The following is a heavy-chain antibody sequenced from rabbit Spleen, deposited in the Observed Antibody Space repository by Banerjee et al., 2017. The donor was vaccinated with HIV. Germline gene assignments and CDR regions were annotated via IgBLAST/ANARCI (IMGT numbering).Heavy chain of an antibody. CDR2: IYGGSSGST. CDR1: GLDFSSSYW. Sequence: QEQLEESGGGLVQPEGSLTLTCKASGLDFSSSYWICWVRQAPGKGLEWIACIYGGSSGSTYYASWAKGRFTISKTSSTTVTLQMTSLTAADTATYFCASVPAANGYGWYFKFWGQGTLVTVS. V-gene: IGHV1S45*01. CDR3: ASVPAANGYGWYFKF. J-gene: IGHJ3*01. D-gene: IGHD6-1*01.